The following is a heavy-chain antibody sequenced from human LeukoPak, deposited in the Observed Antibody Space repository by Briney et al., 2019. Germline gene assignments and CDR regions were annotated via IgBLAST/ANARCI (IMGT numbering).Heavy chain of an antibody. CDR1: GGSFSGYY. Sequence: SETLSLTCAVYGGSFSGYYWSWIRQPPGKGLEWIGEINHSGSTNYNPSLKSRVTISVDTSKNQFSLKLSSVTAADTAVYYCARSGSLYDFDYWGPGTLVTVSS. V-gene: IGHV4-34*01. D-gene: IGHD3-10*01. J-gene: IGHJ4*02. CDR2: INHSGST. CDR3: ARSGSLYDFDY.